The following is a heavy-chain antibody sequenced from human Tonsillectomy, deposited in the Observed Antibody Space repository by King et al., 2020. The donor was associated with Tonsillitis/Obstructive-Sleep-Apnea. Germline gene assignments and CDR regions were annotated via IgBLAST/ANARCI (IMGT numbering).Heavy chain of an antibody. V-gene: IGHV3-7*01. CDR3: ARDPPFLPYYYGPGTNDGFDV. CDR2: IKHDGSEK. CDR1: GFTFRTCW. D-gene: IGHD3-10*01. Sequence: VQLVGSGGGLVQPGGALRLYCAASGFTFRTCWMSWVRQAPGKGLEWVANIKHDGSEKYYVDSVKGRFTISRDNAKNSLDLQMNSLRVEDTAVYDCARDPPFLPYYYGPGTNDGFDVWGQGTMVTVSS. J-gene: IGHJ3*01.